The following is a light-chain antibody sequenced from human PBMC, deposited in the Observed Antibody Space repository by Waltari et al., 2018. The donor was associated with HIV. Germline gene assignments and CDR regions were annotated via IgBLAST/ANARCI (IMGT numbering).Light chain of an antibody. V-gene: IGKV1D-13*01. CDR2: DAS. CDR1: QGISSA. J-gene: IGKJ3*01. Sequence: AIQLNQSPSSLSACVGDRVTITCRASQGISSALAWYQQTPGKAPKLLIYDASTLESGVPSRFRGSGSGTDFTLTISSLQPEDFATYYCQHFNNYPLTFGPGTKVDIK. CDR3: QHFNNYPLT.